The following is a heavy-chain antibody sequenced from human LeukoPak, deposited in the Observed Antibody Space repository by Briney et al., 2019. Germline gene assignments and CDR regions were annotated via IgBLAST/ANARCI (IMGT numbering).Heavy chain of an antibody. J-gene: IGHJ4*02. Sequence: GGSLRLSCAASGFTFSSHAMSWVRQAPGKGLEWVSGISGSGGGTSYAGSVKGRFTISGDNSKNTLYLQMNSLRAEDTAIYYCAKCGVNFNYFDSWGQGTLVTVSS. D-gene: IGHD4/OR15-4a*01. V-gene: IGHV3-23*01. CDR3: AKCGVNFNYFDS. CDR2: ISGSGGGT. CDR1: GFTFSSHA.